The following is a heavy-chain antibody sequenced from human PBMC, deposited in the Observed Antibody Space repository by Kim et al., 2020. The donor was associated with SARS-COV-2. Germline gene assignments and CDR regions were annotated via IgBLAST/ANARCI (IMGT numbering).Heavy chain of an antibody. D-gene: IGHD7-27*01. Sequence: SETLSLTCTVSGGSISSGGYYWSWIRQHPGKGLEWIGYIYYSGSTYYNPSLKSRVTISVDTSKNQFSLKLSSVTAADTAVYYCAREGNWGTRDAFDIWGQGTMVTVSS. CDR1: GGSISSGGYY. CDR3: AREGNWGTRDAFDI. V-gene: IGHV4-31*03. CDR2: IYYSGST. J-gene: IGHJ3*02.